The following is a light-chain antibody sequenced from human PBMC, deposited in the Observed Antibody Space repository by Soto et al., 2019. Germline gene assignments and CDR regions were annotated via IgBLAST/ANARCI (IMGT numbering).Light chain of an antibody. CDR2: DAS. Sequence: EIVLTQSPVTLSLSPGETATLSCRASQSVSTYLAWYQQKPGQAPRLLIYDASNRATGIPARFSGSGSGTDFTLTISSLEPEDFAVYYCQQRTKTFGQGTRLEIK. CDR1: QSVSTY. V-gene: IGKV3-11*01. CDR3: QQRTKT. J-gene: IGKJ5*01.